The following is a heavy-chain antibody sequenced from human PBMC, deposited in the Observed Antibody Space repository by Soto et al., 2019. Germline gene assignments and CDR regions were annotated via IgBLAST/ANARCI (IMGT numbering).Heavy chain of an antibody. V-gene: IGHV1-46*01. CDR2: INPSGGST. CDR3: ARDLEEQWLLKAGPGAFDI. D-gene: IGHD6-19*01. CDR1: GYTFTSYE. Sequence: ASVKVSCKASGYTFTSYEMYWVRQAPGQGLEWMGIINPSGGSTTYAQKFQGRVTMTRDTSTSTVYMELSSLRSDDTAVYYCARDLEEQWLLKAGPGAFDIWGQGTMVTVSS. J-gene: IGHJ3*02.